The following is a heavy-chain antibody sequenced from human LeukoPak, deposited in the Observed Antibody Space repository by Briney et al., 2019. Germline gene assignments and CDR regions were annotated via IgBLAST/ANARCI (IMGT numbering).Heavy chain of an antibody. CDR3: ARESLRPT. CDR2: ISPYSGDT. D-gene: IGHD5-12*01. J-gene: IGHJ4*02. V-gene: IGHV1-18*01. Sequence: GASVKLSCKASGYTFSNFGISWVRQAPGQGLEWMGWISPYSGDTNYAQEFQGRISMTTDTSTNTAYMELRSLKSDDTAVYYCARESLRPTWGQGTLVTVSS. CDR1: GYTFSNFG.